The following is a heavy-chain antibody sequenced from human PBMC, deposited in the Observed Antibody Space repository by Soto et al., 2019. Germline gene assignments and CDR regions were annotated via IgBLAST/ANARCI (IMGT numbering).Heavy chain of an antibody. CDR1: GFTFSNYW. CDR2: INIGGSAA. D-gene: IGHD3-3*01. J-gene: IGHJ4*02. CDR3: GRGTNEWYGIDS. Sequence: EVQLVESGGGLVQPGGSLRLSCAASGFTFSNYWMHWVRLPPGKGLLWVSRINIGGSAANYAGSVEGRFTVSRDDAKKTLYLLMNSLGDEDTAVYYCGRGTNEWYGIDSWGQGAPVTVSS. V-gene: IGHV3-74*01.